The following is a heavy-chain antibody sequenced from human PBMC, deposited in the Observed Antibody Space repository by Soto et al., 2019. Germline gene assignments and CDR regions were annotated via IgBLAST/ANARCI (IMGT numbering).Heavy chain of an antibody. D-gene: IGHD5-18*01. CDR3: ARAIEGGYGHTTLDS. V-gene: IGHV1-18*01. J-gene: IGHJ5*01. Sequence: QVQLVQSGAEVKKPGASVKVSCKASGYTFSHYGINWVRQAPGQGLEWMGWVYIYNGNTDYAQSLQGRVTMTAETSTXTAYMELRSLRSDDTAVYYCARAIEGGYGHTTLDSWGQGTLVTVSS. CDR1: GYTFSHYG. CDR2: VYIYNGNT.